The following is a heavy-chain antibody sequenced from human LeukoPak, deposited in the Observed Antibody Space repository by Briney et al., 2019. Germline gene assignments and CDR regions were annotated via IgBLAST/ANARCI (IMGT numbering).Heavy chain of an antibody. V-gene: IGHV4-34*01. Sequence: SETLSLTCAVYGGSFSGYYWSWIRQPPRKGLEWIGEINHSGSTNYNPSLKSRVTISVDTSKNQFSLKLSSVTAADTAVYYCARLEQWLVRGDYWGQGTLVTVSS. CDR1: GGSFSGYY. D-gene: IGHD6-19*01. CDR2: INHSGST. CDR3: ARLEQWLVRGDY. J-gene: IGHJ4*02.